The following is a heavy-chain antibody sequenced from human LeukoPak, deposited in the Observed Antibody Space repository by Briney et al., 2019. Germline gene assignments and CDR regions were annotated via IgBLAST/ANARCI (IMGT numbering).Heavy chain of an antibody. CDR3: ARDLTDSGTPLGLFDP. CDR2: ISAYNGNT. J-gene: IGHJ5*02. CDR1: GYTFTNYG. D-gene: IGHD1-26*01. Sequence: SVTVSCQASGYTFTNYGISWVRPAPGQGLDWMGWISAYNGNTNYAQKLQGRVTMTTDTSTSTAYMELRSLRSDDTAVYYCARDLTDSGTPLGLFDPWGQGTLVTVSS. V-gene: IGHV1-18*01.